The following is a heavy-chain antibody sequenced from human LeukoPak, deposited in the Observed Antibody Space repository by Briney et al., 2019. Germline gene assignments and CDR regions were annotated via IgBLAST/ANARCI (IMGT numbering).Heavy chain of an antibody. V-gene: IGHV4-39*01. D-gene: IGHD2-8*01. CDR1: GGSIDSKSYN. CDR2: IYHSGST. J-gene: IGHJ4*02. Sequence: PSETLSLTCTVSGGSIDSKSYNWDWRRQSTEKGLEWIGTIYHSGSTEYNSSLKCRVPIFVATSKCQFFLILHSVAAADTAVYYCARRSEFDNAHYHYFDNWGQGALVTVSS. CDR3: ARRSEFDNAHYHYFDN.